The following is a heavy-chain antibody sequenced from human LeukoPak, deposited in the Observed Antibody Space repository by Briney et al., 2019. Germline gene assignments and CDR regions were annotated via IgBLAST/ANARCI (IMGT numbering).Heavy chain of an antibody. CDR1: GFTFSSYA. D-gene: IGHD3-9*01. CDR3: ARDTTYYDILTGSDYFDY. CDR2: ISGGGTST. Sequence: PGGSLRLSCAASGFTFSSYAMSWVRQAPGKGLEWVSVISGGGTSTYYADSVKGRFTISKDNSRNTLYLQMNSLRAEDTAVYYCARDTTYYDILTGSDYFDYWGQGTLVTVSS. J-gene: IGHJ4*02. V-gene: IGHV3-23*01.